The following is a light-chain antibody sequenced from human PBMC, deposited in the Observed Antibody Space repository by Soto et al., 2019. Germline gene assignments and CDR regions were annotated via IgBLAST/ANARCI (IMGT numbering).Light chain of an antibody. CDR2: SAS. Sequence: EIVMTQSPATLSLSPGERVTLSCRASQSISTELAWYQQKPGQPPRLLIYSASTRATGVPARFTGSGSGSVFTLTISGLQSADFAVYYCQQGHNWPLTFGQGTRLEI. CDR3: QQGHNWPLT. J-gene: IGKJ2*01. CDR1: QSISTE. V-gene: IGKV3-15*01.